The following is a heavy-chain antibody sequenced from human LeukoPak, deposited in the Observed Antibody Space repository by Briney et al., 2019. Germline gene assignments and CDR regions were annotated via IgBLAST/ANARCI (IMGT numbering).Heavy chain of an antibody. V-gene: IGHV4-31*03. J-gene: IGHJ4*02. D-gene: IGHD6-6*01. CDR3: ASRYGNSSGYFDS. CDR1: GDSINSGDYY. CDR2: IYYSGGT. Sequence: SQTLSLTCTVSGDSINSGDYYWSWIRQHPGKGLEWIGYIYYSGGTYYNPSLKSRVTISVDASKNQFSLELSSVTAADTAVYFCASRYGNSSGYFDSWDQGTLVTVSS.